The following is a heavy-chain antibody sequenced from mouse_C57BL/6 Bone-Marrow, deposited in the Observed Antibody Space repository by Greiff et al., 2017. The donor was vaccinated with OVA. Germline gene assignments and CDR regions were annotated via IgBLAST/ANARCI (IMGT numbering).Heavy chain of an antibody. V-gene: IGHV1-63*01. J-gene: IGHJ2*01. CDR2: IYPGGGYT. D-gene: IGHD2-3*01. CDR1: GYTFTNYW. Sequence: VMLVESGAELVRPGTSVKMSCKASGYTFTNYWIGWAKQRPGHGLEWIGDIYPGGGYTNYNEKFKGKATLTADKSSSTAYMQFSSLTSEDSAIYYCAVGYYYFDYWGQGTTLTVSS. CDR3: AVGYYYFDY.